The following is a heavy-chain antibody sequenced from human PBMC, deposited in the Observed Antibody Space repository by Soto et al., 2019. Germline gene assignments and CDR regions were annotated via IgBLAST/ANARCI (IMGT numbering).Heavy chain of an antibody. V-gene: IGHV3-72*01. CDR2: TRNKANSHTT. Sequence: EVQLVESGGGLVQPGGSLRLSCAASGFIFSDHYMDWVRQAPGKGLEWVGRTRNKANSHTTEYAASVKGRFTISRDDSKHSLYLQMNSLKIEDTAVYYCARATTVTDYWGQGTLVTVSS. CDR1: GFIFSDHY. J-gene: IGHJ4*02. D-gene: IGHD4-17*01. CDR3: ARATTVTDY.